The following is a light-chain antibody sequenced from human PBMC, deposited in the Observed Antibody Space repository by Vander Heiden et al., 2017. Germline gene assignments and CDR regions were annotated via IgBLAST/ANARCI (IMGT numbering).Light chain of an antibody. Sequence: DIHMTQSPSSLSASVGDRVNITCRASQSISSYLNWYQQKLGKAPKLLIYAASSLQGGVPSRFRASGSGTDFTLTISSLQPDDFATYYCQQTSNIPRTFGQGTTVEIK. CDR1: QSISSY. CDR3: QQTSNIPRT. J-gene: IGKJ1*01. V-gene: IGKV1-39*01. CDR2: AAS.